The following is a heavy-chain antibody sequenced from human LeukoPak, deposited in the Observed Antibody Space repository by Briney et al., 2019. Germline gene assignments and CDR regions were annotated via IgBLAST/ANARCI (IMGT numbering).Heavy chain of an antibody. CDR2: IYYSGST. V-gene: IGHV4-59*01. CDR3: ARARFGELLLYDY. CDR1: GGSISSYH. D-gene: IGHD3-10*01. J-gene: IGHJ4*02. Sequence: PSETLSLTCTVSGGSISSYHWSWIRQPPGKGLEWIGYIYYSGSTNYNPSLKSRVTISVDTSKNRISLKLSSVTAADTAVYYCARARFGELLLYDYWGQGTLVTVSS.